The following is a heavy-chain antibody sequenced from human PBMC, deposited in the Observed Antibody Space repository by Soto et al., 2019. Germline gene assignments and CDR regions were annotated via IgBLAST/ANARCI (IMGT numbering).Heavy chain of an antibody. CDR1: GGSFSGYY. V-gene: IGHV4-34*01. CDR3: ARGRRIGAAPNLPDY. Sequence: SETLSLTCAVYGGSFSGYYWSWIRQPPGKGLEWIGEINHSGSTNYNPSLKSRVTISVDTSKNQFSLKLSSVTAADTAVYYCARGRRIGAAPNLPDYWGQGTLVTVSS. D-gene: IGHD6-13*01. J-gene: IGHJ4*02. CDR2: INHSGST.